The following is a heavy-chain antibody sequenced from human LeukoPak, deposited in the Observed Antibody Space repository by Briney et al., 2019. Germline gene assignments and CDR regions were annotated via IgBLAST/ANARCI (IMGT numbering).Heavy chain of an antibody. CDR2: INHGGST. D-gene: IGHD6-13*01. V-gene: IGHV4-34*01. Sequence: SETLSLACAVSGGSFSGHYWNWIRQPPGKGLEWIGEINHGGSTNYNPSLKSRVTISVDTSQKQFSLRLSSVTAADTAVYYCARHGGAAAGTIDYWGQGTLVTVSS. CDR3: ARHGGAAAGTIDY. CDR1: GGSFSGHY. J-gene: IGHJ4*02.